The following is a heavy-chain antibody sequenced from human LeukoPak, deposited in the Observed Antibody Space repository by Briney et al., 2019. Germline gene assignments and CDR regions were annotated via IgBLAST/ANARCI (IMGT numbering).Heavy chain of an antibody. CDR3: ARENMVRGVIIYYYYYYMDV. V-gene: IGHV4-38-2*02. CDR1: GYSISSGYY. D-gene: IGHD3-10*01. Sequence: SETLSLTCAVSGYSISSGYYWGWIRQPPGKGLEWIGSIYHSGSTYYNPSLKSRVTISVDTSKNQFSLKLSSVTAADTAVYYCARENMVRGVIIYYYYYYMDVWGKGTTVTVSS. CDR2: IYHSGST. J-gene: IGHJ6*03.